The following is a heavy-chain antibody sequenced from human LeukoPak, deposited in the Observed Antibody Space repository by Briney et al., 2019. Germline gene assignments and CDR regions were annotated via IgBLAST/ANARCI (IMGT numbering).Heavy chain of an antibody. CDR3: AKAPPYKKYFDY. V-gene: IGHV3-7*03. J-gene: IGHJ4*02. CDR1: GFTFGKYW. D-gene: IGHD1-1*01. CDR2: IKLDGSEK. Sequence: GGSLRLSCVASGFTFGKYWMSWVRQAPGKGLEWVANIKLDGSEKNYVDSVKGRFTISRDNTKNSLYLQMNSLRVEDTAVFYCAKAPPYKKYFDYWGQGTLVTVSS.